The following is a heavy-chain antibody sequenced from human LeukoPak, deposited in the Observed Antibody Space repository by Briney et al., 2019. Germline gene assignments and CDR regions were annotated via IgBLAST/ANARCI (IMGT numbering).Heavy chain of an antibody. Sequence: GGSLRLSCEASGFNFNTYSMAWVRQAPGKGLEWVSIISRASESIFYADSVKGRFTISRDNAKNSLYLQMNGLRAEDTAAYYCARGATDATRWFDPWGQGTLVTVSS. V-gene: IGHV3-21*01. CDR3: ARGATDATRWFDP. J-gene: IGHJ5*02. CDR1: GFNFNTYS. CDR2: ISRASESI. D-gene: IGHD5-12*01.